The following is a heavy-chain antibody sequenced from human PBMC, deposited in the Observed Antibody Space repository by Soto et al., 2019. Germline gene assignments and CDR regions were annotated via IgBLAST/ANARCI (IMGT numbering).Heavy chain of an antibody. CDR3: ARLVESYDYDSSGYYPGAFDI. J-gene: IGHJ3*02. CDR2: IYPGDSDT. Sequence: ESLKITCKGSGYSFTSYWIGWVRQMPGKGLEWKGIIYPGDSDTRYSPSFQGQVTISADKSISTAYLQWSSLKASDTAMYYCARLVESYDYDSSGYYPGAFDIWGQGTMVTVSS. V-gene: IGHV5-51*01. D-gene: IGHD3-22*01. CDR1: GYSFTSYW.